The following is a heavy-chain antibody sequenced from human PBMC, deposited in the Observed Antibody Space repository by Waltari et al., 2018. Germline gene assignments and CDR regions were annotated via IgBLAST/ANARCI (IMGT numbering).Heavy chain of an antibody. V-gene: IGHV4-59*01. CDR1: GGSISSYY. Sequence: QVQLQESGPGLVKPSETLSLTCTVSGGSISSYYWSWIRQPPGKGLEWIGYIYSSWSTNYNPSLKSRVTISVDTSKNQFSLKLSSVTAADTAVYYCARTDIVATQYYFDYWGQGTLVTVSS. CDR2: IYSSWST. D-gene: IGHD5-12*01. J-gene: IGHJ4*02. CDR3: ARTDIVATQYYFDY.